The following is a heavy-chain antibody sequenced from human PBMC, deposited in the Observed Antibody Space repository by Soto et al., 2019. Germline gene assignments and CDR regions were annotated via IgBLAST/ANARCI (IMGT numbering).Heavy chain of an antibody. CDR1: GFTFSSYG. Sequence: GGSLRLSCAASGFTFSSYGMHWVRQAPGKGLEWVAVISYDGSNKYYADSVKGRFTISRDNSKNTLYLQMNSLRAEDTAVYYCAKDVGNGGAFDIWGQGTMVTVSS. CDR2: ISYDGSNK. D-gene: IGHD4-4*01. V-gene: IGHV3-30*18. J-gene: IGHJ3*02. CDR3: AKDVGNGGAFDI.